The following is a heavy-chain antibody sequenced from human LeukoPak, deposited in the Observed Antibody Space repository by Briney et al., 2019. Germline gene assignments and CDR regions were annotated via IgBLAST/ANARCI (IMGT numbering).Heavy chain of an antibody. Sequence: PGGSLRLSCAASGFTFSSYGMHWVRQAPGKGLEWVAVISYDGSNKYYADSVKGRFTISRDNSKNTLYLQMNSLRAEDTAVYYCAKETQYYDILTGYYYYYYMDVWGKGTTVTVSS. D-gene: IGHD3-9*01. CDR1: GFTFSSYG. CDR2: ISYDGSNK. V-gene: IGHV3-30*18. J-gene: IGHJ6*03. CDR3: AKETQYYDILTGYYYYYYMDV.